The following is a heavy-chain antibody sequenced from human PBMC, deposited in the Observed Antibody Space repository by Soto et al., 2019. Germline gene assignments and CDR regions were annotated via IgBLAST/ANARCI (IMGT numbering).Heavy chain of an antibody. CDR1: GYTFTGYY. CDR2: INPNSGGT. V-gene: IGHV1-2*02. CDR3: ASRGGFFYYYYGMDV. Sequence: ASVKVSCKASGYTFTGYYMHWVRQAPGQGLEWMGWINPNSGGTNYAQKFQGRVTMTRDTSISTAYMELSRLRSEDTAVYYCASRGGFFYYYYGMDVWGQGTTVTVSS. D-gene: IGHD3-10*01. J-gene: IGHJ6*02.